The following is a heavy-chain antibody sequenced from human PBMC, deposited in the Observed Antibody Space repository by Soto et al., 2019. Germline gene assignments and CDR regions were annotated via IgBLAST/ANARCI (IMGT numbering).Heavy chain of an antibody. D-gene: IGHD3-9*01. CDR3: ARSRLAYFNWFDP. J-gene: IGHJ5*02. Sequence: KTSETLSLTCAVYGGSFSGYYWSWIRQPPGKGLEWIGEINHSGSTNYNPSLKSRVTISVDTSKNQFSLKLSSVTAADTAVYYCARSRLAYFNWFDPWGQGTLVTVSS. V-gene: IGHV4-34*01. CDR2: INHSGST. CDR1: GGSFSGYY.